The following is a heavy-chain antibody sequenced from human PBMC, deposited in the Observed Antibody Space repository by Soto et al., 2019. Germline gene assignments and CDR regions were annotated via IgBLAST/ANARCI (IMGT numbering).Heavy chain of an antibody. V-gene: IGHV4-61*08. CDR1: GGSVSSGDYY. J-gene: IGHJ4*02. Sequence: QVQLQESGPGLVKPSDTLSLTCTVSGGSVSSGDYYWSWIRQPPGGGLVWIGYIYYTGGTNYNPSLKSRVHISKDTSKNEFSLKLTSVTAADTAVYYCARAFCSGGSCYYFDYWGQGTLVTVSS. CDR2: IYYTGGT. CDR3: ARAFCSGGSCYYFDY. D-gene: IGHD2-15*01.